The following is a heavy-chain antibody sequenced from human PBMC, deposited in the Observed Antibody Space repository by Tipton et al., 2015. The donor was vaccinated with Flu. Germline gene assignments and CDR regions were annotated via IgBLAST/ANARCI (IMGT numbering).Heavy chain of an antibody. V-gene: IGHV4-59*08. D-gene: IGHD3-9*01. CDR2: IYDSGST. Sequence: TLSLTCTVSGGSITTYYWSWIRQSPGKGLEWIGYIYDSGSTNYNPSLKSRVTISVDTSKNQFSLKLTSVTAADTAVYYCARRDYDILTGSRAFGIWGQGTMVTVSP. CDR1: GGSITTYY. CDR3: ARRDYDILTGSRAFGI. J-gene: IGHJ3*02.